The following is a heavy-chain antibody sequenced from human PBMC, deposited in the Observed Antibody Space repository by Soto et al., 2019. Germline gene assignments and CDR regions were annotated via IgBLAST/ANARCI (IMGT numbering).Heavy chain of an antibody. D-gene: IGHD3-22*01. CDR2: ISYDGSNK. V-gene: IGHV3-30*18. Sequence: GGSLRLSCAASGFTFSSYGMHWVRQAPGKGLEWVAVISYDGSNKYYADSVKGRFTISRDNSKNTLYLQMNSLRAEDTAVYYCAKDSNYYDSSGYYTTLTYYYYYYGMDVWGQGTTVTVSS. CDR1: GFTFSSYG. J-gene: IGHJ6*02. CDR3: AKDSNYYDSSGYYTTLTYYYYYYGMDV.